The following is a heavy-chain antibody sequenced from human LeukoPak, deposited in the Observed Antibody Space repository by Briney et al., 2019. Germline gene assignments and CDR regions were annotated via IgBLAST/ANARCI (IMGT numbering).Heavy chain of an antibody. CDR3: ARGTHGSSWLDY. V-gene: IGHV4-59*01. CDR1: AGSISNYY. Sequence: SETLSLTCTVSAGSISNYYWNWIRQPLGGGLEWIGYTYYSGKTKFNPSLESRIPISIDTSKNEFSLKLSSVTAADTAVYYCARGTHGSSWLDYWGHGTLVTVSS. D-gene: IGHD6-13*01. J-gene: IGHJ4*01. CDR2: TYYSGKT.